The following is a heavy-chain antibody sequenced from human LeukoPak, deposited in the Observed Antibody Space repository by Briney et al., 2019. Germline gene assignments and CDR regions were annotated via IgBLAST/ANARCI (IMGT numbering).Heavy chain of an antibody. V-gene: IGHV4-59*01. CDR2: IYYSGST. CDR3: ARGARVTPFDY. Sequence: PSETLSLTCTVSGGSISSYYWSWIRQPPGKGLEWIGYIYYSGSTNYNPSVKSRVTISVGTSKNQLSLKLTSVTAADTAVYYCARGARVTPFDYWGQGTLVTVSS. CDR1: GGSISSYY. D-gene: IGHD2-21*02. J-gene: IGHJ4*02.